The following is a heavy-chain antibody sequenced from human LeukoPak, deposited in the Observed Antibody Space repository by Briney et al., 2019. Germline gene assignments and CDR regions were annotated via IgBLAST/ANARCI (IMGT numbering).Heavy chain of an antibody. J-gene: IGHJ5*02. V-gene: IGHV4-59*01. CDR3: ARGYCSSTSYFDWFDP. CDR2: IYYSGST. CDR1: GGSISSYY. D-gene: IGHD2-2*01. Sequence: SETLSLTCTVSGGSISSYYWSWIRQPPGKGLEWIGYIYYSGSTNYNPSLKSRVTISVDTSKNQFSLKLSSVTAADTAVYYCARGYCSSTSYFDWFDPWGQGTLVTVSS.